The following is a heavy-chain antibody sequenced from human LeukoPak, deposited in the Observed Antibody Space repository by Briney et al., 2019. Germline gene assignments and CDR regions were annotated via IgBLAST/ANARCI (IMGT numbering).Heavy chain of an antibody. D-gene: IGHD5-18*01. CDR1: GFTFSSYG. CDR3: AKDRYSYGYVDFDY. CDR2: ISGSGGST. J-gene: IGHJ4*02. V-gene: IGHV3-23*01. Sequence: PGRSLRLSCAASGFTFSSYGMSWVRQAPGKGLEWVSAISGSGGSTYYADSVKGRFTISRDNSKNTLYLQMNSLRAEDTAVYYCAKDRYSYGYVDFDYWGQGTLVTVSS.